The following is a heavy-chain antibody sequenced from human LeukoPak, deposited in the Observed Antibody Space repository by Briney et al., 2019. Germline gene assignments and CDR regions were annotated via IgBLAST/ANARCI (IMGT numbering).Heavy chain of an antibody. CDR1: GFTFGSCW. Sequence: HSGGSLRLSCAASGFTFGSCWMNWVRQTPGKGLEWVANINQDGSQKFYVDSVKGRFTISRDNANNSLYLQMNSLRAEDTAVYYCRCRRDYWGQGTLVTVSS. V-gene: IGHV3-7*01. D-gene: IGHD4/OR15-4a*01. J-gene: IGHJ4*02. CDR3: RCRRDY. CDR2: INQDGSQK.